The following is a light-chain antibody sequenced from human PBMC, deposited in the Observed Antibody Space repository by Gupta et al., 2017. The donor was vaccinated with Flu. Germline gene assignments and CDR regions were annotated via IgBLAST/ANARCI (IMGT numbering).Light chain of an antibody. J-gene: IGLJ3*02. CDR1: SSDVGGGNH. CDR2: EVT. CDR3: NADAGSNNVV. V-gene: IGLV2-8*01. Sequence: SALPQPPSASGSPGPSVTISCTGTSSDVGGGNHVSWYHQHPGKAHNLIIYEVTKRPSGVPVRFSGSKSGNTASLTVSGRQEEDEADYYYNADAGSNNVVFGGGTKVTV.